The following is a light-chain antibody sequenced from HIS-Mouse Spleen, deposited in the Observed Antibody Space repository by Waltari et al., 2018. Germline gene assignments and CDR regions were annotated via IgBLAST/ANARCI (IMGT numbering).Light chain of an antibody. J-gene: IGLJ3*02. CDR2: DVS. CDR1: SSDVGGYNH. CDR3: CSYAGSYTFEV. V-gene: IGLV2-11*01. Sequence: QSALTQPRPVSGSPGQSVTISCTGTSSDVGGYNHVSWYQQHPGKAPKLMIYDVSKRPSGVPDRFSGSKSGNTASLTISGLQAEDEADYYCCSYAGSYTFEVFGGGTKLTVL.